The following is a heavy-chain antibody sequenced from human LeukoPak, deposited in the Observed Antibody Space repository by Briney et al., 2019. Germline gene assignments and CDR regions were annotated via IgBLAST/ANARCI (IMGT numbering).Heavy chain of an antibody. Sequence: GGSLRLSCAASGFTFSSYGMSWVRQAPGKGLEWVSGIIGSGGNTFYTDSVKGRFTISRDNSKNTLFLQMISLRAEDTAVYYCVRGGFGGYCSGGSCYGFDYWGQGTLVTVSS. D-gene: IGHD2-15*01. CDR1: GFTFSSYG. V-gene: IGHV3-23*01. CDR2: IIGSGGNT. J-gene: IGHJ4*02. CDR3: VRGGFGGYCSGGSCYGFDY.